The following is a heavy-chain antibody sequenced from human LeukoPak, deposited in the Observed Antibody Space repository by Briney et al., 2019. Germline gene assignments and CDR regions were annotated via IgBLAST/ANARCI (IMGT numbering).Heavy chain of an antibody. CDR2: ISYDGSNK. Sequence: GGSLRLSCAASGFTFSSYAMSWVRQAPGKGLEWVAVISYDGSNKYYADSVKGRFTISRDNSKNTLYLQMNSLRGEDTAVYYRAKDGGATRNTIYYYYMDVWGKGTTVTVSS. J-gene: IGHJ6*03. D-gene: IGHD1-26*01. V-gene: IGHV3-30*18. CDR3: AKDGGATRNTIYYYYMDV. CDR1: GFTFSSYA.